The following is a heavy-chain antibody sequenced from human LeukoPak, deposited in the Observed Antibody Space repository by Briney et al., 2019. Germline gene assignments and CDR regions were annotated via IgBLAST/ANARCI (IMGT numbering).Heavy chain of an antibody. V-gene: IGHV3-15*01. Sequence: GGSLRLSCAASGFTFSNAWMSWVRQAPGKGLEWVGRINSKTDGGTTDYAAPVKGRFTISRDDSKNTLYLQMNSLKTEDTAVYYCTSRWGYSSSWSPFDYWGQGTLVTVSS. CDR3: TSRWGYSSSWSPFDY. J-gene: IGHJ4*02. D-gene: IGHD6-13*01. CDR2: INSKTDGGTT. CDR1: GFTFSNAW.